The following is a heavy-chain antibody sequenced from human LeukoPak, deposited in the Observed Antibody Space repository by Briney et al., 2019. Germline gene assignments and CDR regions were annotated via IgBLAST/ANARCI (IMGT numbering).Heavy chain of an antibody. CDR2: IYYSGST. V-gene: IGHV4-59*01. CDR1: GGSISSYY. CDR3: ARGIAEGNWFDP. J-gene: IGHJ5*02. Sequence: SETLSLTCTVSGGSISSYYWSWIRQDPGKGLEWIGNIYYSGSTNYNPSLKSRVTISVDTSKNQFSLRPSSVTAADTAVYYCARGIAEGNWFDPWGQGTRVTVSS. D-gene: IGHD6-13*01.